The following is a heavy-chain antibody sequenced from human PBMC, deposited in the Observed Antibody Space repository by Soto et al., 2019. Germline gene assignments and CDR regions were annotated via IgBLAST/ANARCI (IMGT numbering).Heavy chain of an antibody. J-gene: IGHJ4*02. V-gene: IGHV4-59*01. CDR2: IYYSGST. Sequence: RSLTCTVSGGSISSYYWSWIRQPPGKGLEWIGYIYYSGSTNYNPSLKSRVTISVDTSKNQFSLKLSSVTAADTAVYYCARIDSSSSGYFDYWGQGTLVTVSS. CDR3: ARIDSSSSGYFDY. CDR1: GGSISSYY. D-gene: IGHD6-6*01.